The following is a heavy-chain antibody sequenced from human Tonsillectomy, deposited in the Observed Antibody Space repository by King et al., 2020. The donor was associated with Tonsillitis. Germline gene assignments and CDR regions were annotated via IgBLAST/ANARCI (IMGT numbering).Heavy chain of an antibody. V-gene: IGHV3-23*04. J-gene: IGHJ4*02. CDR2: ISGSGGST. CDR3: AKDVGLGVATISLLDY. CDR1: GFTFSSYG. D-gene: IGHD5-12*01. Sequence: DVQLVESGGGLVQPGGSLRLSCAASGFTFSSYGMSWVRQAPGKGLEWVSAISGSGGSTYYADSVKGRFTISRDNSKNTVYLQMNSLRAEDTAVYYCAKDVGLGVATISLLDYWGQGTLVTVSS.